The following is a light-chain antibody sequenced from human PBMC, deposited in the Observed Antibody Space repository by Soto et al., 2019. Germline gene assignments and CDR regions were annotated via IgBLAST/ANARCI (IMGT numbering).Light chain of an antibody. V-gene: IGKV3-20*01. CDR1: QSVSSSY. CDR2: GAS. Sequence: EIVLTQSPCTLSLSPGERATLSCMVSQSVSSSYLAWYQQKPGQAPRLLMYGASSRATGIPDRFSGGGSGTDFTLTISRLEPEDFAVYYCQQYGTSPPTFGQGTKVDI. CDR3: QQYGTSPPT. J-gene: IGKJ1*01.